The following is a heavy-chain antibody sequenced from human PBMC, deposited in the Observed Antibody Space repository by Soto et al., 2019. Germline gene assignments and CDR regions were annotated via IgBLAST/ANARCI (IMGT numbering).Heavy chain of an antibody. D-gene: IGHD3-22*01. CDR3: ARDGTLYDSSAYYYLY. CDR2: ITPMFGTP. CDR1: GYTFSRYT. J-gene: IGHJ4*02. Sequence: QVQLVQSGAEVKKPGASVKVSCKASGYTFSRYTITWVRQAPGQGLEWMGGITPMFGTPNYAQKLQGRVTITADESTSTAYMELSSLRSEDTAMYYCARDGTLYDSSAYYYLYWGQGTLVTVSS. V-gene: IGHV1-69*01.